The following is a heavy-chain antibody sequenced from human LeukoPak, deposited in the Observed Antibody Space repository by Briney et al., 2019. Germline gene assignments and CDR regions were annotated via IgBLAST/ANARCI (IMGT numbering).Heavy chain of an antibody. CDR3: ARGNDYFGSGSYSPFIDY. CDR2: IYYSGST. CDR1: GDSISSSSYY. J-gene: IGHJ4*02. Sequence: SETLSLTCTVSGDSISSSSYYWGWIRQPPGKGLEWIGSIYYSGSTYYNPSLKSRVTISVDTSKNQFSLKLSSVTAADTAVYYCARGNDYFGSGSYSPFIDYWAREPWSPSPQ. V-gene: IGHV4-39*07. D-gene: IGHD3-10*01.